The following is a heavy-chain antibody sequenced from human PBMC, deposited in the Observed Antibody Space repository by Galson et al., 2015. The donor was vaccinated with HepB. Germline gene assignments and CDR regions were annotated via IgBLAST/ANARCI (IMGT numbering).Heavy chain of an antibody. CDR3: ARDRSSSGWYVVDY. Sequence: SLRLSCAASGFTFSSYAMHWVRQAPGKGLEWVAVISYDGSNKYYADSVKGRFTISRDNSKNTLYLQMNSLRAEDTAVYYCARDRSSSGWYVVDYWGQGTLVTVSS. V-gene: IGHV3-30*04. CDR1: GFTFSSYA. CDR2: ISYDGSNK. D-gene: IGHD6-19*01. J-gene: IGHJ4*02.